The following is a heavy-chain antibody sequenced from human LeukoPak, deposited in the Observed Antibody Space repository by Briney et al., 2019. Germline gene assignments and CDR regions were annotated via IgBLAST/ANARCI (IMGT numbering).Heavy chain of an antibody. V-gene: IGHV1-18*01. D-gene: IGHD3-22*01. CDR2: ISAYNGNT. J-gene: IGHJ4*02. CDR1: GYTFTSYG. Sequence: GASVKVSCKASGYTFTSYGISWVRQAPGQGLEWMGWISAYNGNTNYAQKLQGRVTMTTDTSTSTAYMELRSLRSDDTAVYYCARVGGAVYYDSSGYYDYWGQGTLVTVSS. CDR3: ARVGGAVYYDSSGYYDY.